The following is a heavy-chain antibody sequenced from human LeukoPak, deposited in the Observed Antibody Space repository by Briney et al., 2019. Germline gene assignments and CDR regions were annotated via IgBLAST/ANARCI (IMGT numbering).Heavy chain of an antibody. CDR2: INHSGST. Sequence: SETLSLTCAVYGGSFSGYYWSWIRQPPGKGLEWIGEINHSGSTNYNPSLKSRVTISVDTSKNQFSLKLSSVTAADTAVYYCARRGVGGSGNYDYWGQGTLVTVSS. D-gene: IGHD3-10*01. V-gene: IGHV4-34*01. CDR1: GGSFSGYY. CDR3: ARRGVGGSGNYDY. J-gene: IGHJ4*02.